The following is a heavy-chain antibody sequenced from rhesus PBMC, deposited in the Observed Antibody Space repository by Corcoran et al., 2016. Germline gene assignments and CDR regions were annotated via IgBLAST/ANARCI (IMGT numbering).Heavy chain of an antibody. Sequence: QVQLQESGPGLVKPSETLSLTCPVPGGSIRDSYYWHWTRHPPGKGLEWMGRIYGSGGSNNYNHSLKTRVTISKDTSKNQFSLKLTSVTAADTAVYYCASTKGGSGVVFDYWGQGVLVTVSS. CDR2: IYGSGGSN. CDR3: ASTKGGSGVVFDY. CDR1: GGSIRDSYY. D-gene: IGHD6-25*01. J-gene: IGHJ4*01. V-gene: IGHV4-106*01.